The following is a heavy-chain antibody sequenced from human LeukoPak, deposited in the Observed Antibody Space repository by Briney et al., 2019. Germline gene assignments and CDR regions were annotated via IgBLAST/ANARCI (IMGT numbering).Heavy chain of an antibody. CDR2: IIPIFGTA. Sequence: PAASVKVSCKASGGTFSSYAISWVRQAPGQGLEWMGGIIPIFGTANYAQKFQGRVTITADESTSTAYMELSSLRSDDTAVYYCAREIDGSGSYGRDYWGQGTLVTVSS. CDR1: GGTFSSYA. D-gene: IGHD3-10*01. V-gene: IGHV1-69*01. CDR3: AREIDGSGSYGRDY. J-gene: IGHJ4*02.